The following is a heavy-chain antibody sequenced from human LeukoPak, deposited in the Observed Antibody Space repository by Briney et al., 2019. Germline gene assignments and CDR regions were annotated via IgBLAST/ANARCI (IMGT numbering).Heavy chain of an antibody. V-gene: IGHV3-30*18. J-gene: IGHJ6*02. Sequence: PGGSLRLSCAASGFTFSSYGMHWVRQAPGKGLEWVAVISYDGSNKYYADSVKGRFTISRDNSKNTLYLQMNSLRAEDTAVYYCAKDVYSSSWFSHYYYYGMGVWGQRTTVTVSS. CDR2: ISYDGSNK. CDR3: AKDVYSSSWFSHYYYYGMGV. D-gene: IGHD6-13*01. CDR1: GFTFSSYG.